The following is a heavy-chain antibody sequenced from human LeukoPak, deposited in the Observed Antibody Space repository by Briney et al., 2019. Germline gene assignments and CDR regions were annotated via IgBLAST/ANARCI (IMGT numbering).Heavy chain of an antibody. Sequence: GASVRVSCKASEYTLIGYFMHWGRQAPGQGLEWMGWINPNTGGRNYGQKFQGRVTMTRDTSISTAYMELSGLKSDDRAVYYCARARGYCGGDTCHIYGMDVWGQGKTVTVSS. V-gene: IGHV1-2*02. CDR1: EYTLIGYF. J-gene: IGHJ6*02. D-gene: IGHD2-15*01. CDR2: INPNTGGR. CDR3: ARARGYCGGDTCHIYGMDV.